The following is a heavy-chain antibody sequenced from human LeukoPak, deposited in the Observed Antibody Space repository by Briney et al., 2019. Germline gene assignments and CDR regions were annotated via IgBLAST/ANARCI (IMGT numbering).Heavy chain of an antibody. D-gene: IGHD2-2*01. CDR1: GYSISSGYY. Sequence: PSETLSLTCTVSGYSISSGYYWGWIRQPPEKGLEWIGSIYHSGSTYYNPSLKSRVTISVDTSKNQFSLKLSSVTAADTAVYYCARDGFIVVVPAAQNWFDPWGQGTLVTVSS. J-gene: IGHJ5*02. CDR2: IYHSGST. V-gene: IGHV4-38-2*02. CDR3: ARDGFIVVVPAAQNWFDP.